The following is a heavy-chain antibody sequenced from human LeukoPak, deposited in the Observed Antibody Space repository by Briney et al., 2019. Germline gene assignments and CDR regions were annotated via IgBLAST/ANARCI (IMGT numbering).Heavy chain of an antibody. CDR1: GFTFSNYA. Sequence: GGSLRLSCAASGFTFSNYAMSWVRQAPGKGLEWVSLISGITTNTYYADSVKGRFTISRDNSKSTLYLQMNSLRAEDTAVYYCAKDRYSGLNTIDYWGQGTLVTVSS. J-gene: IGHJ4*02. D-gene: IGHD6-13*01. V-gene: IGHV3-23*01. CDR2: ISGITTNT. CDR3: AKDRYSGLNTIDY.